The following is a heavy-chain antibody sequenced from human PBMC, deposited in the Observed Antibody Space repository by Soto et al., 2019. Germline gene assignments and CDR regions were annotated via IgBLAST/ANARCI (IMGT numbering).Heavy chain of an antibody. CDR3: ARESNAHFDY. CDR2: IAHDGSEK. J-gene: IGHJ4*01. D-gene: IGHD7-27*01. V-gene: IGHV3-7*01. Sequence: EVQLVESGGGLVQPGGSLRLSCAVSGFTFSSYWMSWVRQAPGRGLEWVATIAHDGSEKFYVDSVKGRFTISRDNTKNSLYLQMNSLRAEDTAVYYCARESNAHFDYWGHGTMVTVSS. CDR1: GFTFSSYW.